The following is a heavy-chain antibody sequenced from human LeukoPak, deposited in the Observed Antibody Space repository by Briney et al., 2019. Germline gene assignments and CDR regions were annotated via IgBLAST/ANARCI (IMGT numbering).Heavy chain of an antibody. D-gene: IGHD2-2*01. V-gene: IGHV4-31*03. CDR2: KYYSGSA. CDR1: GVSVSDGRYY. J-gene: IGHJ3*02. Sequence: KPSQTLSLTCNVSGVSVSDGRYYWTWIRQHPGKGLELIGYKYYSGSAKYNPSLKSRLTISIDTSKNQFSLQLSSVTAADTATYYCATPYCSSISCLDVFNMWGQGTRVTVSS. CDR3: ATPYCSSISCLDVFNM.